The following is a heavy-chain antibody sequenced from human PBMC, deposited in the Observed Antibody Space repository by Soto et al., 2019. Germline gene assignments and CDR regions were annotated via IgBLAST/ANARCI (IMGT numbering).Heavy chain of an antibody. Sequence: QVQLVQSGAEVKKPGASVKVSCKASGYTFNRYGVSWVRQAPGQGLEWMGWISGYHGDTNYAQKLQGRVSMTTDTSTSTAYMELRSLRSDDTAVYYCARDFIYYDDSRGTDDVFDIWGQGTMVTVSS. CDR1: GYTFNRYG. CDR2: ISGYHGDT. D-gene: IGHD3-22*01. J-gene: IGHJ3*02. CDR3: ARDFIYYDDSRGTDDVFDI. V-gene: IGHV1-18*01.